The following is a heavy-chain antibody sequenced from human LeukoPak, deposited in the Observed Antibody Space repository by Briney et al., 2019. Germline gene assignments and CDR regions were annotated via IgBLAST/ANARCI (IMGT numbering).Heavy chain of an antibody. CDR3: ARGKWELPRPFDY. CDR2: TIPIFGTA. Sequence: ASVTVSCKASGGTFSSYAISWVRQAPGQGLEWMGGTIPIFGTANYAQKFQGRVTITADESTSTAYMELSSLRSEDTAVYYCARGKWELPRPFDYWGQGTLVTVSS. D-gene: IGHD1-26*01. V-gene: IGHV1-69*13. J-gene: IGHJ4*02. CDR1: GGTFSSYA.